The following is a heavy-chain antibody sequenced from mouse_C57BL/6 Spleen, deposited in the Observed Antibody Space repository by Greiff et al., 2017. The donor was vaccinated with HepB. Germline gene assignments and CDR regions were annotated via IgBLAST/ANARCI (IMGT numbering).Heavy chain of an antibody. CDR1: GFTFSSYA. J-gene: IGHJ2*01. D-gene: IGHD2-1*01. CDR2: ISDGGSYI. CDR3: AREGYGNLDY. Sequence: EVMLVESGGGLVKPGGSLKLSCAASGFTFSSYAMSWVRQTPEKRLEWVATISDGGSYIYYPDNVKGRFTISRDNAKNNLYLQMSHLKSEDTAMYYCAREGYGNLDYWGQGTTLTVSS. V-gene: IGHV5-4*01.